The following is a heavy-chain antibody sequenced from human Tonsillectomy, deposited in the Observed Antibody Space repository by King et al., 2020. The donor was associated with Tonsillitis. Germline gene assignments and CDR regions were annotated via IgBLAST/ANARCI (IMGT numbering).Heavy chain of an antibody. J-gene: IGHJ4*02. CDR3: ARGGPLNSRALDY. D-gene: IGHD6-13*01. CDR1: GFTFSSYS. Sequence: VQLVESGGGLVKPGGSLRLSCAASGFTFSSYSMNWVRQAPGKGLEWVSSISSSSSYIYYADSVKGRFTISRDNAKNSLYLQMNSLRAEDTAVYYCARGGPLNSRALDYWGQGTLVTVSS. CDR2: ISSSSSYI. V-gene: IGHV3-21*01.